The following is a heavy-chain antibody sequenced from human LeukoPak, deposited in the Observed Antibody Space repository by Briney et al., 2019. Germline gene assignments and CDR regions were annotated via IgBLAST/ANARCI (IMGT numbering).Heavy chain of an antibody. CDR1: GSTFSSYW. D-gene: IGHD3-3*01. CDR2: INSDGSST. Sequence: GGSLRLSCAASGSTFSSYWMHWVRQAPGKGLVWVSRINSDGSSTSYADSVKGRFTISRDNAKNTLYLQMNSLRAEDTAVYYCARGLNYDFWSGYTGPFDYWGQGTLVTVSS. J-gene: IGHJ4*02. V-gene: IGHV3-74*01. CDR3: ARGLNYDFWSGYTGPFDY.